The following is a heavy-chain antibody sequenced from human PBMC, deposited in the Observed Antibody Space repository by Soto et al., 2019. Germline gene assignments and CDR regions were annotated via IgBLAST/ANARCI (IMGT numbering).Heavy chain of an antibody. CDR2: IYYSGST. J-gene: IGHJ3*02. CDR3: ARVGYPAKTGGWVAFDI. Sequence: QVQLQESGPGLVKPSQTLSLTCTVSGGSISSGGYYWSWIRQHPGKGLEWIGYIYYSGSTYYNPSLKSRVTIPVDTSKNQFSLKLSAVTAADTAVYYCARVGYPAKTGGWVAFDIWGQGTMVTVSS. V-gene: IGHV4-31*03. CDR1: GGSISSGGYY. D-gene: IGHD5-12*01.